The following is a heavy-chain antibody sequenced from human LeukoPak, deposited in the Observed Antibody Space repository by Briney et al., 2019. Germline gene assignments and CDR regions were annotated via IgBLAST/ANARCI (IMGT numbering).Heavy chain of an antibody. J-gene: IGHJ4*02. Sequence: ASVKVSCKVSGYTLTELSMHWVRQAPGQGLEWMGWINPNSGGTNYAQKFQGRVTMTRDTSISTAYMELSRLRSDDTAVYYCASRIAAQQRGGYWGQGTLVTVSS. D-gene: IGHD6-6*01. V-gene: IGHV1-2*02. CDR3: ASRIAAQQRGGY. CDR1: GYTLTELS. CDR2: INPNSGGT.